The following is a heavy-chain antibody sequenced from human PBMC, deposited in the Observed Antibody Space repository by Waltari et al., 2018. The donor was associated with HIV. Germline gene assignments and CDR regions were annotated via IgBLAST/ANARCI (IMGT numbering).Heavy chain of an antibody. CDR1: GGSISSYY. CDR2: NYYSGST. Sequence: QVQLQESGPGLVKPSETLFLTCTASGGSISSYYWSWIRQPPGKGLECVRYNYYSGSTHSNPPLKSRVTISIDTSKNQFSLKLSSVTAADTAVYYCATSDVPAAIGDDAFDIWGQGTMVTVSS. CDR3: ATSDVPAAIGDDAFDI. J-gene: IGHJ3*02. D-gene: IGHD2-2*02. V-gene: IGHV4-59*08.